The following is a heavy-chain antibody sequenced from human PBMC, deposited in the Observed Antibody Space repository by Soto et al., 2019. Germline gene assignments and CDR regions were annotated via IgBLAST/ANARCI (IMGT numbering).Heavy chain of an antibody. CDR3: TRGLASGDY. J-gene: IGHJ4*02. D-gene: IGHD6-6*01. CDR1: GYIFTNFY. Sequence: QVQLVQPGAEVKKPGASVKFSCKASGYIFTNFYIHWVRQAPGQGLEWIGIINPNGGSTNYAQNFQGTVTMTRTTSTSTAYMDLSSLRSEDTAVYYCTRGLASGDYWGQGTLITVSS. V-gene: IGHV1-46*03. CDR2: INPNGGST.